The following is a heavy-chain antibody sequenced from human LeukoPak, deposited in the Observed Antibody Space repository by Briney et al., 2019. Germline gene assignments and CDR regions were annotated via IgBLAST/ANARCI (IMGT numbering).Heavy chain of an antibody. CDR1: GFIFSTYA. CDR3: AKEYGASR. D-gene: IGHD4/OR15-4a*01. Sequence: PGGSLRLSCAASGFIFSTYAMNWVRQAPGKGLEWVSTISGSGGSTYYADSVKGRFTISRDNAKNTLYLQMNSLRAEDTAVYCCAKEYGASRWGQGTLVTVSS. J-gene: IGHJ4*02. CDR2: ISGSGGST. V-gene: IGHV3-23*01.